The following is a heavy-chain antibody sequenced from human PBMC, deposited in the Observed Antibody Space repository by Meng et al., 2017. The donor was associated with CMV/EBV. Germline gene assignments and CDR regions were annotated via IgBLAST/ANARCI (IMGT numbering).Heavy chain of an antibody. Sequence: QVQLQQWGAGLLKPSEXPSLTCAVYGGSFSGYYWSWIRQPPGKGLEWIGEINHSGSTNYNPSLKSRVTISVDTSKNQFSLKLSSVTAADTAVYYCARGSGSSYVDYWGQGTLVTVSS. CDR2: INHSGST. J-gene: IGHJ4*02. D-gene: IGHD2-21*01. CDR3: ARGSGSSYVDY. CDR1: GGSFSGYY. V-gene: IGHV4-34*01.